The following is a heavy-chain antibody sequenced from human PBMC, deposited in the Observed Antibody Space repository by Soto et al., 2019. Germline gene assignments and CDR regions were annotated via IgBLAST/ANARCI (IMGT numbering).Heavy chain of an antibody. CDR2: MFNGGSA. CDR3: ARHGAIYSNSWYDFDY. CDR1: GGSLSNYY. V-gene: IGHV4-59*08. D-gene: IGHD5-18*01. Sequence: SETLSLTCTVSGGSLSNYYWSWIRQPPGKGLEWVGYMFNGGSANYNPSLKSRVVISVDMSQNQFSLKLTSVTAADTAVYYCARHGAIYSNSWYDFDYWGQGTLVTSPQ. J-gene: IGHJ4*02.